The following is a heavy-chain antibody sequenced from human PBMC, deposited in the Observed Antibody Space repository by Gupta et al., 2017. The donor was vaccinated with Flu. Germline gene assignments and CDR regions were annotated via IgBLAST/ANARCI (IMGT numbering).Heavy chain of an antibody. CDR2: INHSGST. V-gene: IGHV4-34*01. CDR3: ARGPVVGNWNYYGMDV. D-gene: IGHD1-20*01. J-gene: IGHJ6*02. Sequence: PPGKGLEWIGKINHSGSTNYNPSLKSRVTRSVDTSKNQFSLKLSSVTAADTAVYYCARGPVVGNWNYYGMDVWGQGTTVTVSS.